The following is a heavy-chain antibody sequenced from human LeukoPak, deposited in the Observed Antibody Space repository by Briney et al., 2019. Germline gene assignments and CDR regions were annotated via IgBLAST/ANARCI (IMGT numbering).Heavy chain of an antibody. Sequence: SETLSLTCTVSGGSISSYYWSWIRQPPGKGLEWIGYIYYSGSTNYNPSLKSRVTISVDTSKNQFSLKLSSVTAADTAVYYCARALWSGESTSYYYGMDVWGQGTTVTVSS. V-gene: IGHV4-59*01. D-gene: IGHD3-10*01. J-gene: IGHJ6*02. CDR3: ARALWSGESTSYYYGMDV. CDR2: IYYSGST. CDR1: GGSISSYY.